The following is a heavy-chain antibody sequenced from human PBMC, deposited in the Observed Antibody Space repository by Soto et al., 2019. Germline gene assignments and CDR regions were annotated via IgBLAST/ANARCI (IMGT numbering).Heavy chain of an antibody. Sequence: QVQLVQSGAEVKKPESSVKVSCKAPGGTFSTYAISWVRQAPGQGLEWMGGIIPMFGTANYAQRFQDRVTITPEESTNTDYMELSTLRSEDTAVYFCASGIQLWLRRINNGYSGWGQGTLVTVSS. CDR3: ASGIQLWLRRINNGYSG. V-gene: IGHV1-69*05. CDR2: IIPMFGTA. D-gene: IGHD5-18*01. CDR1: GGTFSTYA. J-gene: IGHJ4*02.